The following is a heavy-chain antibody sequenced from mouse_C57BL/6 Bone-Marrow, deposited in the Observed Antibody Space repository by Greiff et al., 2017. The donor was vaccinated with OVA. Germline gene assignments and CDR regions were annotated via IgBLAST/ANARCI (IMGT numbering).Heavy chain of an antibody. CDR2: IDPSDSYT. J-gene: IGHJ3*01. D-gene: IGHD2-1*01. CDR3: AREEGYYGD. Sequence: VKLQQPGAELVKPGASVKLSCKASGYTFTSYWMQWVKQRPGQGLEWIGEIDPSDSYTNYNQKFKGKATLTVDTSSSTAYMQLSSLTSEDSAVYYCAREEGYYGDWGQGTLVTVSA. V-gene: IGHV1-50*01. CDR1: GYTFTSYW.